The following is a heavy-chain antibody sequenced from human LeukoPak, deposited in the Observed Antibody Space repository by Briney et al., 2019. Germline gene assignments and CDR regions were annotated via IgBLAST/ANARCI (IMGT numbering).Heavy chain of an antibody. Sequence: SETLSLTCTVSGGAISTYYLTWIRQPPGEGLEWIGNIDYSGSTNYNPSLKSRVTVSVDTSRNHFSLRLSSVTAADTALYFCARGRRYSGRHDAFDIWGQGTMVTVSS. D-gene: IGHD1-26*01. V-gene: IGHV4-59*08. CDR1: GGAISTYY. J-gene: IGHJ3*02. CDR2: IDYSGST. CDR3: ARGRRYSGRHDAFDI.